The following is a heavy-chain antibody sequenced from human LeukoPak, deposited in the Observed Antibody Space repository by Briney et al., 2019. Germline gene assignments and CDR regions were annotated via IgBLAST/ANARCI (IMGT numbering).Heavy chain of an antibody. CDR2: IDFSGST. D-gene: IGHD5-24*01. V-gene: IGHV4-59*08. Sequence: LRLSCAVSGFTFRIYNFRWVRQAPGKGLEWIGDIDFSGSTNHNPSLKSRLTISVDASKNQFSLKLSSVTAADTAVYYCVRRRDGYIDNWGQGTLLTVSS. CDR3: VRRRDGYIDN. CDR1: GFTFRIYN. J-gene: IGHJ4*02.